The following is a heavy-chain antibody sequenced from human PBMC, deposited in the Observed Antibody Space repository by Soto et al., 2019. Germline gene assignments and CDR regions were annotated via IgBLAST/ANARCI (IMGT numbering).Heavy chain of an antibody. D-gene: IGHD6-19*01. CDR1: GGIFSSYA. CDR2: IIPIFGTA. Sequence: SVKVSCKASGGIFSSYAISWVRQAPGQGLEWMGGIIPIFGTANYAQKFQGRVTITADESTSTAYMELSSLRSEDTAVYYCATFTPGIAVAGTGNNAFDIWGQGTMVTVSS. CDR3: ATFTPGIAVAGTGNNAFDI. V-gene: IGHV1-69*13. J-gene: IGHJ3*02.